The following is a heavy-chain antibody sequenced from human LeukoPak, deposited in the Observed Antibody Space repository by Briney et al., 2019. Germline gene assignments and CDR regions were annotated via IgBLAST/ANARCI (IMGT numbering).Heavy chain of an antibody. J-gene: IGHJ4*02. V-gene: IGHV1-46*01. CDR1: GYTFTSYY. CDR2: IYPSGGNA. D-gene: IGHD3-3*01. Sequence: ASVKVSCKASGYTFTSYYMHWVRPAPGQGLEWMGIIYPSGGNASYAQKFQGRVTMTRDTSTSTVYMETSSLRSEDTAVYYCARGATHRGIWSGYYFDYWGQGALVTVSS. CDR3: ARGATHRGIWSGYYFDY.